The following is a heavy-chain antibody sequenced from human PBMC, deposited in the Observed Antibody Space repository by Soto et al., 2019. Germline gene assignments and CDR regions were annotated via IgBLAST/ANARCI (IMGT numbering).Heavy chain of an antibody. Sequence: EVQLVESGGVVVQPGGSLRLSCAASGFTFDDYAMHWVRQAPGKGLEWVSLISWDGGSTYYADSVKGRFTISRDNSKNSLYLQMNSRRAEDTALYYCAKVGSSGWYYFDYWGQGTLVTVSS. CDR3: AKVGSSGWYYFDY. CDR2: ISWDGGST. V-gene: IGHV3-43D*04. J-gene: IGHJ4*02. D-gene: IGHD6-19*01. CDR1: GFTFDDYA.